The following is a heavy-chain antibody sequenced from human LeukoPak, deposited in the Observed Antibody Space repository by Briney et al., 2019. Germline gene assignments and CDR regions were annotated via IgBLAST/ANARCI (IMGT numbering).Heavy chain of an antibody. CDR2: IYYSGST. CDR3: ARGNYDSSGYHYFDY. V-gene: IGHV4-59*11. CDR1: GGSISSHY. Sequence: PSETLSLTCTVSGGSISSHYWSWIRQPPGKGLEWIGYIYYSGSTNYNPSLKSRVTISVDTSKNQFSLKLSSVTAADTAVYYCARGNYDSSGYHYFDYWGQGTLVTVSS. D-gene: IGHD3-22*01. J-gene: IGHJ4*02.